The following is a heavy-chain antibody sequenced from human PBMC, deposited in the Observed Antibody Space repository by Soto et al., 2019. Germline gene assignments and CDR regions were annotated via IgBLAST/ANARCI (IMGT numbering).Heavy chain of an antibody. D-gene: IGHD6-13*01. V-gene: IGHV3-21*01. Sequence: PGGSLRLSCAASGLTFSSYSMNWVRQAPGKGLEWVSSISSSSSYIYYADSVKGRFTISRDNAKNSLYLQMNSLRAEDTAVYYCARDRIIGSSRNYYYYYGMDVWGQGTTVTVSS. CDR2: ISSSSSYI. J-gene: IGHJ6*02. CDR1: GLTFSSYS. CDR3: ARDRIIGSSRNYYYYYGMDV.